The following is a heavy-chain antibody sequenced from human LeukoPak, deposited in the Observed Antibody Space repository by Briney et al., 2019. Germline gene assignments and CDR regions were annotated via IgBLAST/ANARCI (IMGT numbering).Heavy chain of an antibody. J-gene: IGHJ3*02. D-gene: IGHD3-22*01. V-gene: IGHV3-9*01. Sequence: KSGGSLRLSCAASGFTFDDYAMHWVRQAPGKGLEWVSGISWNSGSIGYADSVKGRFTISRDNAKNSLYLQMNSLRAEDTALYYCASEAVYYDSSGYPAFDIRGQGTMVTVSS. CDR3: ASEAVYYDSSGYPAFDI. CDR1: GFTFDDYA. CDR2: ISWNSGSI.